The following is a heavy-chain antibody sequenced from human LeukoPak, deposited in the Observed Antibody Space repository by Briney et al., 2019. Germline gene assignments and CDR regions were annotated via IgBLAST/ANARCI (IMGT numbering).Heavy chain of an antibody. CDR3: ARGAAAIDAFDI. V-gene: IGHV1-8*03. D-gene: IGHD2-2*01. J-gene: IGHJ3*02. CDR2: MNPNSGNT. Sequence: GASVRVSCKASGYTFTSYGINWVRQATGQGLEWMGWMNPNSGNTGYAQKFQGRVTITRNTSISTAYMELSSLRSEDTAVYYCARGAAAIDAFDIWGQGTMVTVSS. CDR1: GYTFTSYG.